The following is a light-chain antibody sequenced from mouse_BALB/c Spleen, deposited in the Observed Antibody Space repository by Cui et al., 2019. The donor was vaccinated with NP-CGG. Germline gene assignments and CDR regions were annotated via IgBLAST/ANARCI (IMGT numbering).Light chain of an antibody. CDR1: TGAVTTSNY. V-gene: IGLV1*01. J-gene: IGLJ1*01. CDR2: GTN. CDR3: ALWYGNHWV. Sequence: QAVVTQESALTTSPGETVTLTCRSSTGAVTTSNYANWVQEKPDHLFTGLIGGTNNRPPGVPARFSGSLIGDKAALTIPGAQTEDEAIYFCALWYGNHWVLGGGTKLTVL.